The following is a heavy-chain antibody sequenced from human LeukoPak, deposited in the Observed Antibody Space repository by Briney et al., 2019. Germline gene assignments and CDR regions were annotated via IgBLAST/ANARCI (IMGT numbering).Heavy chain of an antibody. CDR3: ARGRRAARGRVSYY. CDR1: GGSISCYY. V-gene: IGHV4-59*01. Sequence: SETLSLTCIVAGGSISCYYWSWIRQPPGKRLEWIGYIYYSGSTNYNPSLKSRVTISVDTSKNHFSLKLSSVTAADTAVYYCARGRRAARGRVSYYWGQGTLVTVSS. J-gene: IGHJ4*02. CDR2: IYYSGST. D-gene: IGHD6-6*01.